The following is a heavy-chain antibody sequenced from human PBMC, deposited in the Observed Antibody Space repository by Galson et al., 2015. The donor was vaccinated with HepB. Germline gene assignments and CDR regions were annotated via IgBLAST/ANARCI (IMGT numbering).Heavy chain of an antibody. CDR2: ISGSGGST. D-gene: IGHD2-15*01. J-gene: IGHJ6*02. Sequence: SLRLSCAASGFTFSSYAMSWVRQAPGKGLEWVSAISGSGGSTYYADSVKGRFTISRDNSKNTLYLQMNSLRAEDTAVYYCAREYCSGGSCYSEGLFYYYGMDVWGQGTTVTVSS. CDR3: AREYCSGGSCYSEGLFYYYGMDV. CDR1: GFTFSSYA. V-gene: IGHV3-23*01.